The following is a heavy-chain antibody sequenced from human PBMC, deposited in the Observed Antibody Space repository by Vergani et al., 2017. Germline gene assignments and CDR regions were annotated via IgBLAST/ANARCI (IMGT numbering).Heavy chain of an antibody. D-gene: IGHD3-3*01. V-gene: IGHV3-30*03. CDR2: ISYDGSNK. CDR3: AREGVRDFWSGYSSNWFDP. J-gene: IGHJ5*02. Sequence: QVQLVESGGGVVQPGRSLRLSCAASGFTFSSYGMHWVRQAPGKGLEWVAVISYDGSNKYYADSVKGRFTISRDNSKNTLYLQMNSLRAEDTAVYYCAREGVRDFWSGYSSNWFDPWGQGTLVTVSS. CDR1: GFTFSSYG.